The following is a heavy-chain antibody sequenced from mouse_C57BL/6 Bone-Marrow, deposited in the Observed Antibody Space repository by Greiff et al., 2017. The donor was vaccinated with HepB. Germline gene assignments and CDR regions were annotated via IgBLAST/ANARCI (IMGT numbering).Heavy chain of an antibody. J-gene: IGHJ4*01. D-gene: IGHD2-4*01. CDR1: GYTFTDYY. CDR2: IYPGSGNT. CDR3: ARRGIYYDYPYYAMDY. V-gene: IGHV1-76*01. Sequence: QVQLQQSGAELVRPGASVKLSCKASGYTFTDYYINWVKQRPGQGLEWIARIYPGSGNTYYNEKFKGKATLTAEKSSSTAYMQLSSLTSEDSAVYFCARRGIYYDYPYYAMDYWGQGTSVTVSS.